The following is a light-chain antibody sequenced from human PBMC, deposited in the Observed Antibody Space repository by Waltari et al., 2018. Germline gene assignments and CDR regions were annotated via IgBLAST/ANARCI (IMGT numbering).Light chain of an antibody. Sequence: DIVLTQSPVPLSLSPGERATLSCRASQNIQTFLAWYQHRPGQPPRLLIYDAFDRATGIPARFSGSGSGTDFTLSISSLEPEDFAVYFCQQRSDWPPFTFGPGTRVDI. CDR3: QQRSDWPPFT. CDR2: DAF. J-gene: IGKJ3*01. CDR1: QNIQTF. V-gene: IGKV3-11*01.